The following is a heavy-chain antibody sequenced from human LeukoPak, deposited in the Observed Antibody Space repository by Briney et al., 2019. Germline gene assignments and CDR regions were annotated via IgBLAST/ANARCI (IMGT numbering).Heavy chain of an antibody. V-gene: IGHV1-69*01. Sequence: SVKVSCKASGGTFSSYAISWVRQAPGQGLEWMGGIIHIFGTANYAQKFQGRVTITADESTSTAYMELSSLRSEDTAVYYCAGRKSDYFDYWGQGTLVTVSS. J-gene: IGHJ4*02. CDR3: AGRKSDYFDY. CDR1: GGTFSSYA. D-gene: IGHD1-14*01. CDR2: IIHIFGTA.